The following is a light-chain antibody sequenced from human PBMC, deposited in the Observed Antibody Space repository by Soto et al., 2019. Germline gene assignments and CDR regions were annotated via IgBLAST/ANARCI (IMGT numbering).Light chain of an antibody. V-gene: IGKV1-5*03. CDR3: QQYGSSSPWT. CDR1: QNVGSW. CDR2: KAS. Sequence: DIQMTQSPSTLSASVGDRVTITCRASQNVGSWLAWYQQKPGKAPKLLIYKASSLESGVPSRFSGSGSGTEFSLTISSLQPDDFASYHCQQYGSSSPWTFGQGTKVEIK. J-gene: IGKJ1*01.